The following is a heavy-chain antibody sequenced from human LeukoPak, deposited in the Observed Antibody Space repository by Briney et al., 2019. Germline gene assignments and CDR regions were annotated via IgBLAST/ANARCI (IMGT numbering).Heavy chain of an antibody. D-gene: IGHD2-21*01. CDR1: GGSFSGYY. CDR3: ANSLRGDRSTLWY. CDR2: INHSGGT. Sequence: SETLSLTCAVYGGSFSGYYWSWIRQPPGKGLEWIGEINHSGGTNYNPSLKSRVTISVDTSKNQFSLKLSSVTAADTAVYYCANSLRGDRSTLWYWGQGTLVTVSS. V-gene: IGHV4-34*01. J-gene: IGHJ4*02.